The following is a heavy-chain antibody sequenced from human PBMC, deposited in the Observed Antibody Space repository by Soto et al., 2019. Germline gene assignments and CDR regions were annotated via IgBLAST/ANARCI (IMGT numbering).Heavy chain of an antibody. CDR3: TTGRMEATITPFYYYYGMDV. CDR1: GFTFSNAW. D-gene: IGHD5-12*01. Sequence: GGSLRLSCAASGFTFSNAWMNWVRQAPGKGLEWVGRIKSKTDGGTTDYAAPVKGRFTISRDDSKNTLYLQMNSLKTEDPAVYYCTTGRMEATITPFYYYYGMDVWGQGTTVTVSS. CDR2: IKSKTDGGTT. V-gene: IGHV3-15*07. J-gene: IGHJ6*02.